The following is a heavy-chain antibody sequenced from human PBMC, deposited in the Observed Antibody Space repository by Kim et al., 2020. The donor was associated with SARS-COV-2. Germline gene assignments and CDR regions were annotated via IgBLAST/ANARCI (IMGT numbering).Heavy chain of an antibody. J-gene: IGHJ1*01. CDR2: IRDSGGST. D-gene: IGHD6-19*01. Sequence: GSLRLSCAASGFTFNNYAMSWVRQAPGKGLEWVSGIRDSGGSTKYADSVKGRFSISRDNSKNTLYLQMDSLRAEDTAVYYCAKVSSGSSGWFEYFHHWGQGTLVTVSS. CDR1: GFTFNNYA. V-gene: IGHV3-23*01. CDR3: AKVSSGSSGWFEYFHH.